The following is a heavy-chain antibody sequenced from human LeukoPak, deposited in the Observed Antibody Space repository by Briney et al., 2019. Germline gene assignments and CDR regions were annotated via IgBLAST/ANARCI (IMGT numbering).Heavy chain of an antibody. CDR1: GFTFSSYG. D-gene: IGHD6-13*01. Sequence: GGSLRLSCAASGFTFSSYGMNWVRQAPGKGLEWVSSISSSSSYIYYADSVKGRFTISRDNAKNSLYLQMNGLRAEDTAVYYCARDQSSSWSVGYYYGMDVWGQGTTVTVSS. J-gene: IGHJ6*02. CDR2: ISSSSSYI. CDR3: ARDQSSSWSVGYYYGMDV. V-gene: IGHV3-21*01.